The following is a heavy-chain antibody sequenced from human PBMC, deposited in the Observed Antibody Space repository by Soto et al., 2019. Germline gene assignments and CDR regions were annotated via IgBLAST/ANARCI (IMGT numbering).Heavy chain of an antibody. CDR1: GYSFTSYW. V-gene: IGHV5-10-1*01. D-gene: IGHD6-6*01. CDR3: ARIYSSSSGGGGVDF. Sequence: PGESLKISCKGSGYSFTSYWISWVRQMPGKGLEWMGRIDPSDSYTNYSPSFQGHVTISADKSISTAYLQWSSLKASDTAMYYCARIYSSSSGGGGVDFGGKGTRVTFSS. CDR2: IDPSDSYT. J-gene: IGHJ6*04.